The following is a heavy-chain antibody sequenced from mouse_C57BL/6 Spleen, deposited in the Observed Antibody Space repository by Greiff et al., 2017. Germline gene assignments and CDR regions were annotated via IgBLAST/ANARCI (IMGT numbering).Heavy chain of an antibody. V-gene: IGHV5-9-1*02. Sequence: EVKVEESGEGLVKPGGSLKLSCAASGFTFSSYAMSWVRQTPEKRLEWVAYISSGGDYIYYADTVKGRFTISRDNARNTLYLQMSSLKSEDTAMYYCTRDNYGSRYYFDYWGQGTTLAVSS. J-gene: IGHJ2*01. CDR1: GFTFSSYA. CDR3: TRDNYGSRYYFDY. CDR2: ISSGGDYI. D-gene: IGHD1-1*01.